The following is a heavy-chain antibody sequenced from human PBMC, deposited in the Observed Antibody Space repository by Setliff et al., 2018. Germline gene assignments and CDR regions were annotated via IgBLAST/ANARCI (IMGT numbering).Heavy chain of an antibody. CDR3: ARIAYGSGSYYSDY. Sequence: PSETLSLTCTVSGGSISSGSNYWSWIRQPAGRGLEWIGHIDPSGSTYYNPSLKSRVTISIDTSKSQFSLNLSSVTAADTAVYYCARIAYGSGSYYSDYWGQGTLVTVSS. CDR2: IDPSGST. CDR1: GGSISSGSNY. D-gene: IGHD3-10*01. V-gene: IGHV4-61*09. J-gene: IGHJ4*02.